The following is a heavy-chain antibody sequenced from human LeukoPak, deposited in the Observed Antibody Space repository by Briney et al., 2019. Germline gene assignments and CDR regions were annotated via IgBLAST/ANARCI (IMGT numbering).Heavy chain of an antibody. CDR2: INHSGST. J-gene: IGHJ3*02. V-gene: IGHV4-34*01. D-gene: IGHD6-13*01. CDR1: GGSFSGYY. CDR3: ARTSWDSSSWSGAFDI. Sequence: SETLSLTCAVYGGSFSGYYWSWIRQPPGKGLEWIGEINHSGSTNYNPSLKSRVTISVDTSKNQFSLKLSSVTAADTAVYYCARTSWDSSSWSGAFDIWGQGTMVTVSS.